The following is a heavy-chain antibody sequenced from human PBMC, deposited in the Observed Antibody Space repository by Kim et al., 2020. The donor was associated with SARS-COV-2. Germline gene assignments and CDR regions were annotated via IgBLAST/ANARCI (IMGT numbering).Heavy chain of an antibody. CDR2: IRSKTDGGTA. CDR1: GFTFSHAW. V-gene: IGHV3-15*05. D-gene: IGHD2-15*01. J-gene: IGHJ4*02. Sequence: GGSLRLSCVTSGFTFSHAWMTWVRQSPAKGLEWVGRIRSKTDGGTADYGPFVRGRFTISRDDSTDTLSLHMNSLTTEDTAIYYCTPGVVVAATSTYWGQGSLVIVSS. CDR3: TPGVVVAATSTY.